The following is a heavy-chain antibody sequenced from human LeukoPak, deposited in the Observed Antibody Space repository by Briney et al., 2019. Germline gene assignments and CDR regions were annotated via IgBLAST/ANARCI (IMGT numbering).Heavy chain of an antibody. CDR1: GYTFTGYY. CDR3: ARGSTVVTPGWILDY. J-gene: IGHJ4*02. D-gene: IGHD4-23*01. Sequence: ASVKVSCKASGYTFTGYYMHWVRQAPGQGLEWMGWINPNSGGTNYAQKFQGWVTMTRDTSISTAYMELSRLRSEDTAVYYCARGSTVVTPGWILDYWGQGTLVTVSS. CDR2: INPNSGGT. V-gene: IGHV1-2*04.